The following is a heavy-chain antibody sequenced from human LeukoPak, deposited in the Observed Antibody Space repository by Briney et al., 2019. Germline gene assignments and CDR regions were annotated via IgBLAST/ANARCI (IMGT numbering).Heavy chain of an antibody. CDR1: GYTFTSYA. Sequence: ASVKVSCKASGYTFTSYAMHWVRQAPGQRLEWMGGINAGNGNTKYSQKFQGRVTITRDTSASTAYMELSSLRSEDTAVYYCARGHIVVVTAIPVGFDYWGQGTLVTVSS. CDR2: INAGNGNT. CDR3: ARGHIVVVTAIPVGFDY. V-gene: IGHV1-3*01. D-gene: IGHD2-21*02. J-gene: IGHJ4*02.